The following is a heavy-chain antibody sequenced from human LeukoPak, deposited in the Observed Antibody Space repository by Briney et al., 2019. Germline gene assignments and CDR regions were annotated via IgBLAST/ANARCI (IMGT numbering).Heavy chain of an antibody. J-gene: IGHJ4*02. D-gene: IGHD6-13*01. V-gene: IGHV3-11*04. CDR1: GFTFSDYY. CDR3: ARGKGGYSSSWYIDY. CDR2: ISSSGSTI. Sequence: TGGSLRLSCAASGFTFSDYYMSWIRQAPGKGLEWVSYISSSGSTIYYADSVKGRFTISRDNAKNSLYLQMNSLRAEDTAVHYCARGKGGYSSSWYIDYWGQGTLVTVSS.